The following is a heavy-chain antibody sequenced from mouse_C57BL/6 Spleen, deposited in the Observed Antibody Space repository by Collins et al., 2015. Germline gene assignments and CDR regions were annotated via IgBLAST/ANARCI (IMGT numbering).Heavy chain of an antibody. CDR1: GFTFSSYA. Sequence: EVKLVESGGGLVKPGGSLKLSCAASGFTFSSYAMSWVRQTPEKRLEWVASISSGGSTYYPDSVKGRFTISRDNARNILYLQMSSLRSEDTAMYYCARGDSFGYWGQGTTLTVSS. V-gene: IGHV5-6-5*01. CDR3: ARGDSFGY. CDR2: ISSGGST. J-gene: IGHJ2*01.